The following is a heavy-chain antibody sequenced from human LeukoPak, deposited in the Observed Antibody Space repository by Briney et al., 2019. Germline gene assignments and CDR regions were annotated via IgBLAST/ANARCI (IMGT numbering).Heavy chain of an antibody. CDR1: GFTFSDYE. Sequence: GGSLRLSCAASGFTFSDYEMNWVRQAPGKGLEWVSYISRSSGTIYYADSVKGRFTISRDNAKKSLYLQMNSLRAADTAVYYCAKNMGRWLVTQTAEYFQNWGQGSLVTVSS. CDR3: AKNMGRWLVTQTAEYFQN. V-gene: IGHV3-48*03. J-gene: IGHJ1*01. CDR2: ISRSSGTI. D-gene: IGHD6-19*01.